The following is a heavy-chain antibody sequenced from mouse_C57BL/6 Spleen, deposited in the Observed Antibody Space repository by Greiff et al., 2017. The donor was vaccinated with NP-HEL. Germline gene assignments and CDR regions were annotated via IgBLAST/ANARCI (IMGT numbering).Heavy chain of an antibody. D-gene: IGHD1-1*01. CDR3: VRDLDYYGSPGFAY. V-gene: IGHV10-3*01. Sequence: EVHLVESGGGLVQPKGSLKLSCAASGFTFNTYAMHWVRQAPGKGLEWVARIRSKSSNYATYYADSVKDRFTISRDDSQSMLYLQMNNLKTEDTAMYYCVRDLDYYGSPGFAYWGQGTLVTVSA. J-gene: IGHJ3*01. CDR2: IRSKSSNYAT. CDR1: GFTFNTYA.